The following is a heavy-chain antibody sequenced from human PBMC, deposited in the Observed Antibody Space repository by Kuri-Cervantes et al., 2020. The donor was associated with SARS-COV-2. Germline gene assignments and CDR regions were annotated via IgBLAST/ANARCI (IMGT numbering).Heavy chain of an antibody. D-gene: IGHD6-13*01. Sequence: SVKVSCKASGGTFSSYALSWVRQAPGQGHEWMGGIIPIIGTPNYAQKFQGRVTITTDESTSTAYMELSSLRSEDTAVYYCASLYFDDSSSEDYAFDIWGQGTMVTVSS. CDR1: GGTFSSYA. J-gene: IGHJ3*02. CDR3: ASLYFDDSSSEDYAFDI. CDR2: IIPIIGTP. V-gene: IGHV1-69*05.